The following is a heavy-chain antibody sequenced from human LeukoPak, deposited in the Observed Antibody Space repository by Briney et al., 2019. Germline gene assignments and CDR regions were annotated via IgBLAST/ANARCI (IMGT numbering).Heavy chain of an antibody. Sequence: GGSLRLSCAASGFTFSSYWMSWVRQAPGKGLEWVANIKQDGSEKYYVDSVKGRFTISRDNAKNSLYLQMNSLRAEDTAVYYCAREGDYYCSGGSCYDYWGQGTLVTVSS. CDR3: AREGDYYCSGGSCYDY. D-gene: IGHD2-15*01. J-gene: IGHJ4*02. V-gene: IGHV3-7*01. CDR2: IKQDGSEK. CDR1: GFTFSSYW.